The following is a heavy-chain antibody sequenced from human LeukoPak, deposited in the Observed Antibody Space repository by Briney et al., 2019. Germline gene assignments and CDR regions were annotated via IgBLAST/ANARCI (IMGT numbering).Heavy chain of an antibody. CDR1: GGSISSYY. J-gene: IGHJ6*02. CDR2: IYYSRST. CDR3: ARDRGYSSSWYSPYYYYGMDV. Sequence: SETLSLTCTVSGGSISSYYWSWIRQPPGKGLERIGYIYYSRSTNYNPSLKSRVTISVDTSKNQFSLKLSSVTAADTAVYYCARDRGYSSSWYSPYYYYGMDVWGQGTTVTVSS. V-gene: IGHV4-59*01. D-gene: IGHD6-13*01.